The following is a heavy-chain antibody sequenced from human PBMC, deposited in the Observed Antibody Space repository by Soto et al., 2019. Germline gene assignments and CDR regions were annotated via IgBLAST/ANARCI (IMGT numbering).Heavy chain of an antibody. CDR1: VFTFSSYA. J-gene: IGHJ4*02. D-gene: IGHD4-17*01. CDR2: ISGSGGST. Sequence: EVQLLESGGGLVQPGGSLRLSCAASVFTFSSYAMSWVRQAPGKGLEWVSAISGSGGSTYYADSVKGRFTISRDNSKNTLYLQMNSLRAEDTAVYYCAKMGLVFPTVPDYWGQGTLVTVSS. V-gene: IGHV3-23*01. CDR3: AKMGLVFPTVPDY.